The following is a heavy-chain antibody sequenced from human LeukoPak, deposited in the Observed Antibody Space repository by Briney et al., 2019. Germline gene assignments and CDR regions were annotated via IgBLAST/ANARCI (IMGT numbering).Heavy chain of an antibody. CDR2: IKQDGSEK. J-gene: IGHJ4*02. D-gene: IGHD5-18*01. V-gene: IGHV3-7*01. Sequence: GGSLRLSCAASGFTFSNAWVSWVRQAPGKGLEWVANIKQDGSEKYYLDSVKGRFTISRDNAKDSLYLQRNSLRAEDTAVYYCARIVTGGYSYVDYWGQGTLVTVSS. CDR1: GFTFSNAW. CDR3: ARIVTGGYSYVDY.